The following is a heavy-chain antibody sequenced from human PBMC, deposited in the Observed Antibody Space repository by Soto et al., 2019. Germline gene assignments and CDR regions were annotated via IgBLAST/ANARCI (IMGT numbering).Heavy chain of an antibody. CDR3: ARAFQYCSSTSCSPNWFDP. Sequence: RASVKVSCKASGYTFTSYYMHWVRQAPGQGLEWMGIINPSGGSTSYAQKFQGRVTMTRDTSTSTVYMELSSLRSEDTAVYYCARAFQYCSSTSCSPNWFDPWGQGTLVTVSS. CDR2: INPSGGST. D-gene: IGHD2-2*01. J-gene: IGHJ5*02. V-gene: IGHV1-46*01. CDR1: GYTFTSYY.